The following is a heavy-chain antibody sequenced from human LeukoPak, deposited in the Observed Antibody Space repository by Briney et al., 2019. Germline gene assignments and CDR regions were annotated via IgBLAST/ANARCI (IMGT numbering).Heavy chain of an antibody. D-gene: IGHD3-22*01. CDR2: ISYDGSNK. Sequence: AGGSLRLSCAASGFTFSSYGMHWVRQAPGKGLEWVAVISYDGSNKYYADSVKGRFTISRDNAKNSLYLQMNSLRAEDTAVYYCATLEGDYYDSSGYYRSWGQGTLVTVSS. CDR1: GFTFSSYG. J-gene: IGHJ4*02. V-gene: IGHV3-30*03. CDR3: ATLEGDYYDSSGYYRS.